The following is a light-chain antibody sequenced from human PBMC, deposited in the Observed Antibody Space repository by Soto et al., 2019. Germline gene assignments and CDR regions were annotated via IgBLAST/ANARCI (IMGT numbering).Light chain of an antibody. CDR3: QQYNDWPRT. Sequence: ETVMTQSPATLSVSPGERATLSCRASQTVGSNLAWYQQTPGRAPRLLIYGASTRATGIPARFSGGGSGTEFTLTISSLHAEDFAVYYCQQYNDWPRTFGQGTKLEI. V-gene: IGKV3-15*01. J-gene: IGKJ1*01. CDR2: GAS. CDR1: QTVGSN.